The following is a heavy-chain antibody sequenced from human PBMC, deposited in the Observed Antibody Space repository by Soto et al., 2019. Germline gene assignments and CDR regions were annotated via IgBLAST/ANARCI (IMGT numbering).Heavy chain of an antibody. Sequence: QVQLQESGPGLVKPSQTLSLTCTVSGGSIRGGDYYWSWIRQHPGKGLERFGYIFYSGNYFYNPSLKSGVTISVDTSKNQCSLQLRSVTAAETAIYYCARLSSLYYNSDYGGYYFSDWGQGTLVSVSS. D-gene: IGHD3-10*01. CDR2: IFYSGNY. CDR3: ARLSSLYYNSDYGGYYFSD. CDR1: GGSIRGGDYY. V-gene: IGHV4-31*03. J-gene: IGHJ4*02.